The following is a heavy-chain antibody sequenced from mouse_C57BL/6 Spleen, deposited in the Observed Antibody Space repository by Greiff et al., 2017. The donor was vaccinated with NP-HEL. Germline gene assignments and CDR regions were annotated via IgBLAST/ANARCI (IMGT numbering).Heavy chain of an antibody. J-gene: IGHJ3*01. CDR2: IDPETGGT. V-gene: IGHV1-15*01. CDR3: TRYGYDGFAY. Sequence: VHLVESGAELVRPGASVTLSCKASGYTFTDYEMHWVKQTPVHGLEWIGAIDPETGGTAYNQKFKGKAILTADKSSSTDYMELRSLTSEDSAVYYCTRYGYDGFAYWGQGTLVTVSA. D-gene: IGHD2-2*01. CDR1: GYTFTDYE.